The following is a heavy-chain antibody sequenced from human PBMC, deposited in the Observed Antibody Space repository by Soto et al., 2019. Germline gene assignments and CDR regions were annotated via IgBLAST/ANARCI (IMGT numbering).Heavy chain of an antibody. J-gene: IGHJ6*02. CDR3: AKDRMVRSYFYGMDV. CDR2: ISYDGTNR. V-gene: IGHV3-30*18. D-gene: IGHD5-18*01. Sequence: VHLVESGGGVVQPGRSLRLSCAASGDAGFSFSSYGFHWVRQAPGKGLEWVAVISYDGTNRHFAESIQGLFSVSRDNAMLTVDLQMNSLRPEDTAIYYCAKDRMVRSYFYGMDVWGQGTTVTVSS. CDR1: GDAGFSFSSYG.